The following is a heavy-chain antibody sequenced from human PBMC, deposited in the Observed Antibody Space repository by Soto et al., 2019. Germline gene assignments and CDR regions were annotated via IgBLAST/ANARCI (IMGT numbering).Heavy chain of an antibody. CDR2: INHSGST. Sequence: SETLSLTCAVYGGSFSGYYWSWIRQPPGKGLEWIGEINHSGSTNYNPSLKSRVTISVGTSKNQFSLKLSSVTAADTAVYYCARQSFWFDPWGQGTLVTVSS. CDR3: ARQSFWFDP. V-gene: IGHV4-34*01. CDR1: GGSFSGYY. J-gene: IGHJ5*02.